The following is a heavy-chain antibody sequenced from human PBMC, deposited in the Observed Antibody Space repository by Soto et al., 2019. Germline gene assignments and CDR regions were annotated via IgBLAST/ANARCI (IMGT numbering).Heavy chain of an antibody. CDR3: AREGEVDSSGYYYGIDY. CDR2: ISSSSSTI. D-gene: IGHD3-22*01. Sequence: EVQLVESGGGLVQPGGSLRLSCAASGFTFSSYSMNWVRQAPGKGLEWVSYISSSSSTIYYADSVEGRFTISRDNAKNSLYLQMNSLGAEDTAVYYCAREGEVDSSGYYYGIDYWGQGTLVTVSS. CDR1: GFTFSSYS. V-gene: IGHV3-48*01. J-gene: IGHJ4*02.